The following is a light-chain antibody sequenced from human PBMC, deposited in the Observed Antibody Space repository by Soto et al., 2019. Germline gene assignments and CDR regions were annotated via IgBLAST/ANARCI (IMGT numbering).Light chain of an antibody. V-gene: IGKV4-1*01. CDR2: WAS. J-gene: IGKJ1*01. CDR3: QQYYTTPWT. CDR1: QSVFYSTNNKNY. Sequence: DIVMTQSPDSLAVSLGERATINCKSSQSVFYSTNNKNYLAWYQQKPGQLPKLLIYWASSRESGVPDRFSGSGSGTDFTLTISSLQAEDVAVYYCQQYYTTPWTFGQGTKVEIK.